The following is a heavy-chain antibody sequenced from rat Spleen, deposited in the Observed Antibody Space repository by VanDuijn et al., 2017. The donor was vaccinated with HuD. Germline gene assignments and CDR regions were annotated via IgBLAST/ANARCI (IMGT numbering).Heavy chain of an antibody. V-gene: IGHV5-25*01. D-gene: IGHD1-7*01. CDR3: TRHPDYSNYFDY. J-gene: IGHJ2*01. CDR1: GFTFSNYY. Sequence: EVQLVESDGGLVQPGRSLKLSCAALGFTFSNYYMAWVRQAPTKGLEWVASISPSGGSTYYRDSVKGRFTVSRDNAESILYLQMDGLRSEDTATYYCTRHPDYSNYFDYWGQGAMVTVSS. CDR2: ISPSGGST.